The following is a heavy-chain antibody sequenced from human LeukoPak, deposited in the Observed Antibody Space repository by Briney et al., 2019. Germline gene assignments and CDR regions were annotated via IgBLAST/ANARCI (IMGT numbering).Heavy chain of an antibody. J-gene: IGHJ4*02. Sequence: PGGSLRLSCAASGFPFTSYSINWVRQAPGKGLEWVSAISDTGNTYHADSVKGRFTISRDSSKNTLFLQMNRLRPEDAAVYYCAKAPVTTCRGAFCYPFDYWGLGTLVTVSS. CDR3: AKAPVTTCRGAFCYPFDY. V-gene: IGHV3-23*01. D-gene: IGHD2-15*01. CDR2: ISDTGNT. CDR1: GFPFTSYS.